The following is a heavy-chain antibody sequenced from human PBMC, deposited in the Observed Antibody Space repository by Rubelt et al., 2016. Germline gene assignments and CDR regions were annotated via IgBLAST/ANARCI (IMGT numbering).Heavy chain of an antibody. V-gene: IGHV3-73*01. J-gene: IGHJ4*03. CDR2: IRSKANSYAT. Sequence: GKGLEWVGRIRSKANSYATAYAASVKGRFTISRDDSKNTAYLQMNSLKTEDTAVYYCTRPGVYGDYVDYWGQGTTVTVSS. CDR3: TRPGVYGDYVDY. D-gene: IGHD4-17*01.